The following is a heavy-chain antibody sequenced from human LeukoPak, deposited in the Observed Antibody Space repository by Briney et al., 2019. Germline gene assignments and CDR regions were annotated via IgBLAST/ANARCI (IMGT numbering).Heavy chain of an antibody. CDR3: ASRGLLWCGGWYFDL. V-gene: IGHV4-4*07. CDR2: IYISGSS. CDR1: GGSISSYY. Sequence: PSETLSLTCTVSGGSISSYYWSWIRQPAGKGLEWVGGIYISGSSNYNPSLKSRVTMSVDTSKNHFSLKLNSVTAADTAVYYCASRGLLWCGGWYFDLWGRGTLVTVSS. J-gene: IGHJ2*01. D-gene: IGHD3-10*01.